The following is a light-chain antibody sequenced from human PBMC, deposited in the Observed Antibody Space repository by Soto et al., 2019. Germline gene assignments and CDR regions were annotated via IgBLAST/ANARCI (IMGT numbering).Light chain of an antibody. CDR1: NSNIGAGYD. V-gene: IGLV1-40*01. Sequence: QSVLTQTPSVSGAPGQSVTMSCGGSNSNIGAGYDVHWYKQVPGTAPKLPIYGNVNRPAGVLDRFSGSKSGASASLAITELQAEDEADYYCQSYDSSLSGWVFGGGTKVTVL. CDR2: GNV. J-gene: IGLJ3*02. CDR3: QSYDSSLSGWV.